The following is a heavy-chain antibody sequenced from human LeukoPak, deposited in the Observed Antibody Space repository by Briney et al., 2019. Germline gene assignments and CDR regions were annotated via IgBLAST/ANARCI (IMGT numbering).Heavy chain of an antibody. V-gene: IGHV1-8*03. CDR3: ARGTGELDAFDI. J-gene: IGHJ3*02. D-gene: IGHD1-26*01. Sequence: ASVKVSCKASGYTFTSYDINWVRQATGQGLEWMGWMNPNSGNTGYAQKFQGRVTITRNTSISTAYMELSSLRSEDTAVYYCARGTGELDAFDIWGQGTMVIVSS. CDR2: MNPNSGNT. CDR1: GYTFTSYD.